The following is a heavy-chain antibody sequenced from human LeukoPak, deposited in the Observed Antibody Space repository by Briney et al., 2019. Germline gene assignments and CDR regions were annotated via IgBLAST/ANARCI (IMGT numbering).Heavy chain of an antibody. CDR2: INWNGGST. CDR3: ARCIGTSCRPGGMDV. V-gene: IGHV3-20*01. J-gene: IGHJ6*02. D-gene: IGHD2-2*01. CDR1: GSTFDDYG. Sequence: GGSLRLSCAASGSTFDDYGMSWVRQAPGKGLEWVSGINWNGGSTGYADSVKGRFTISRDNAKNSLYLQMNSLRAEDTALYHCARCIGTSCRPGGMDVWGQGTTVTVSS.